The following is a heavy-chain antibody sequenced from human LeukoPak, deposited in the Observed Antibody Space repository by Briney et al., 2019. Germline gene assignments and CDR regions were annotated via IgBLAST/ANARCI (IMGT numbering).Heavy chain of an antibody. CDR2: IIPIFGTA. CDR3: AREDTAMIEY. Sequence: ASVKVSCKASGGTFSSDAISWVRQAPGQGLEWMGGIIPIFGTANYAQKFQGRVTITADKSTSTAYMELSSLRSEDTAVYYCAREDTAMIEYWGQGTLVTVSS. CDR1: GGTFSSDA. D-gene: IGHD5-18*01. V-gene: IGHV1-69*06. J-gene: IGHJ4*02.